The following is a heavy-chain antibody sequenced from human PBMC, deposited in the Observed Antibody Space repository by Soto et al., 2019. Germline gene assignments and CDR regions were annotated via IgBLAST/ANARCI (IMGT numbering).Heavy chain of an antibody. CDR1: GGSIGSGGYY. CDR3: AREDSQYDYFGY. D-gene: IGHD2-15*01. CDR2: IYYSGST. Sequence: PSETLSLTCTVSGGSIGSGGYYWSWIRQHPGKGLEWIGYIYYSGSTNYNPSLKSRVTISVDTSKNQFSLKLSSVTAADTAVYHCAREDSQYDYFGYWGQGTLVTVSS. J-gene: IGHJ4*02. V-gene: IGHV4-61*08.